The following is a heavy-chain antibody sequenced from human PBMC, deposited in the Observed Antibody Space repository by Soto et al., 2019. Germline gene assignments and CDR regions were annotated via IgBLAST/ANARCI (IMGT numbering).Heavy chain of an antibody. CDR3: ARVGDIVVVPAAFWFDP. V-gene: IGHV1-2*02. CDR1: GYTFTGYY. D-gene: IGHD2-2*01. CDR2: INPNSGGT. Sequence: ASVKVSFKASGYTFTGYYMHWVRQAPGQGLEWMGWINPNSGGTNHAQKFQGRVTMTRDTSISTAYMELSRLRSDDTAVYYCARVGDIVVVPAAFWFDPWGQGTLVTVSS. J-gene: IGHJ5*02.